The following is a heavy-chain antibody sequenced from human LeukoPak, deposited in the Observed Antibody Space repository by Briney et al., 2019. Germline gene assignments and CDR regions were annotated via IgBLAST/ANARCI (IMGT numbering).Heavy chain of an antibody. CDR2: ISSSSSYI. V-gene: IGHV3-21*01. CDR3: ARDVVDTAMVPDAFDI. J-gene: IGHJ3*02. D-gene: IGHD5-18*01. CDR1: GFSFSTYA. Sequence: GGSLRLSCAASGFSFSTYAMNWVRQAPGKGLEWVSSISSSSSYIYYADSVKGRFTISRDNAKNSLYLQMNSLRAEDTAVYYCARDVVDTAMVPDAFDIWGQGTMVTVSS.